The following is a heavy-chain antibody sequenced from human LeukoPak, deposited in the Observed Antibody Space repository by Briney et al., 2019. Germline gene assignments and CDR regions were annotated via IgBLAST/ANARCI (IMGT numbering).Heavy chain of an antibody. D-gene: IGHD5-18*01. V-gene: IGHV4-61*02. CDR3: AQTGYSYGYWWFDP. J-gene: IGHJ5*02. CDR1: GGSISSGSYY. CDR2: IYTSGST. Sequence: SQTLSLTCTVSGGSISSGSYYWSRIRQPAGKGLEWIGRIYTSGSTNYNPSLKSRVTISVDTSKNQFSLKLSSVTAADTAVYYCAQTGYSYGYWWFDPWGQGTLVTVSS.